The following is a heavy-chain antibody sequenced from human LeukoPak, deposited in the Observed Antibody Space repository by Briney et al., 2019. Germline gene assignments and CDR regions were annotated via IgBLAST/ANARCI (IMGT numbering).Heavy chain of an antibody. J-gene: IGHJ6*02. CDR3: ARSNSGRYGSGFAYYGMDV. Sequence: PSQTLSLTCAVSGGSISSGSYYWSWIRQPAGKGLEWIGRIYTSGSTNYNPSLKSRVTISVDTSKNQFSLKLSSVTAADTAVYYCARSNSGRYGSGFAYYGMDVWGQGTMVTVSS. CDR2: IYTSGST. D-gene: IGHD3-10*01. V-gene: IGHV4-61*02. CDR1: GGSISSGSYY.